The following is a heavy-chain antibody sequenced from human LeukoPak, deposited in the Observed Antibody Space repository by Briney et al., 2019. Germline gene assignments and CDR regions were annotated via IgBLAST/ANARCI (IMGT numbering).Heavy chain of an antibody. CDR3: AKALGATLGGFDY. CDR2: ISGSGGST. CDR1: GVTFSSYA. D-gene: IGHD1-26*01. V-gene: IGHV3-23*01. J-gene: IGHJ4*02. Sequence: GRSLRLSCAASGVTFSSYAMHWVRQAPGKGLEWVSAISGSGGSTYYADSVKGRFTISRDNAKNSLYLQMNGLGAEDTAVYYCAKALGATLGGFDYWGQGTLVTVSS.